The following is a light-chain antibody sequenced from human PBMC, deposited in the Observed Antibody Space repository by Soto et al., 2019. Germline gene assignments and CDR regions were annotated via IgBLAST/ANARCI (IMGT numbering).Light chain of an antibody. CDR1: QSVNIN. J-gene: IGKJ5*01. Sequence: EIVLTQSPATLSLSPGEGATLSCRASQSVNINLAWYQRKPGQSPRLLIYDASNRATGIPARFSGSGSGTDFTLTISRLEPEDFAVYYCQRGDTFGQGTRLEIK. V-gene: IGKV3-11*01. CDR2: DAS. CDR3: QRGDT.